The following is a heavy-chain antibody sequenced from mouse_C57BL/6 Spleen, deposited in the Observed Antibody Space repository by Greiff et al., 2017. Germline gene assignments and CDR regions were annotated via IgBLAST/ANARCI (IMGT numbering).Heavy chain of an antibody. J-gene: IGHJ2*01. V-gene: IGHV1-69*01. CDR2: IDPSDSYT. CDR3: ARWYYGSSADY. CDR1: GYTFTSYW. D-gene: IGHD1-1*01. Sequence: VQLQQPGAELVMPGASVKLSCKASGYTFTSYWMHWVKQRPGQGLEWIGEIDPSDSYTNYNQKFKGKSTLTVDKSSSTAYMQLSSLTSEDSAFYYCARWYYGSSADYWGKGTTLPVSS.